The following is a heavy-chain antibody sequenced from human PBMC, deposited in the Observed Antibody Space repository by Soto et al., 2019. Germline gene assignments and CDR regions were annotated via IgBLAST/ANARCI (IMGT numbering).Heavy chain of an antibody. CDR3: ARSDSSGWYLFDY. V-gene: IGHV1-2*04. J-gene: IGHJ4*02. Sequence: EASVKVSCKASGYTFTVYYMHWVRQAPGQGLEWMGWINPNSGGTNYAQKFQGWVTMTRDTSISTAYMELSRLRSDDTAVYYCARSDSSGWYLFDYWGQGTLVTVSS. CDR2: INPNSGGT. CDR1: GYTFTVYY. D-gene: IGHD6-19*01.